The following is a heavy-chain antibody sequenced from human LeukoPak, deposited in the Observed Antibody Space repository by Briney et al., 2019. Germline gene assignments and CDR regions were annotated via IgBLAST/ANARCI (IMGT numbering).Heavy chain of an antibody. V-gene: IGHV4-61*01. CDR3: ARVGFGSGWRFDY. J-gene: IGHJ4*02. CDR1: GGSVSSASYY. Sequence: SETLSLTCTVSGGSVSSASYYWSWIRQPPGKGLEWIGYIYYSGSTNYNPSPKSRVTISVDTSKNQFSLKLSSVTAADTAVYYCARVGFGSGWRFDYWGQGTLVTVSS. D-gene: IGHD6-19*01. CDR2: IYYSGST.